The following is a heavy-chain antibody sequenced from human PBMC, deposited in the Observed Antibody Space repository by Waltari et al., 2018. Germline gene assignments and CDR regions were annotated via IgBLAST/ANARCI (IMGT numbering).Heavy chain of an antibody. CDR1: GFTFSGYW. D-gene: IGHD4-4*01. V-gene: IGHV3-7*01. J-gene: IGHJ4*02. Sequence: EVQLVESGGGLVQPGGSLRLSCAASGFTFSGYWINWVRQAPGKGLEWVANIKQDGSDKYYVDSVKGRFTISRDNAKNSLYLQMDSLRADDTAVYYCARDGAYSNQYDYWGQGTLVTVSS. CDR2: IKQDGSDK. CDR3: ARDGAYSNQYDY.